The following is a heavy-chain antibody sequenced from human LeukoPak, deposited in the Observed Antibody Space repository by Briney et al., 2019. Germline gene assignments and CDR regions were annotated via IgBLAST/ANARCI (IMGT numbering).Heavy chain of an antibody. CDR1: GASISSYY. CDR2: IYTSGST. V-gene: IGHV4-4*07. D-gene: IGHD2-21*01. CDR3: ARDWKYCGGDRYWGADY. Sequence: SETLSLTCAVSGASISSYYWSWIRQPAGKGLEWIGRIYTSGSTNYNPSLKSRVTMSVDTSKNQFSLKLSSVTAADTAVYYCARDWKYCGGDRYWGADYWGQGTLVTVSS. J-gene: IGHJ4*02.